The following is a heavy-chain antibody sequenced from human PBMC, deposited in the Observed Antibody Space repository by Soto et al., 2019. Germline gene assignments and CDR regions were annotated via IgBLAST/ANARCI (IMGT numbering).Heavy chain of an antibody. CDR3: AREAILTGYYYYGMDV. J-gene: IGHJ6*02. V-gene: IGHV1-46*01. D-gene: IGHD3-9*01. Sequence: QVQLVQSGAEVKKPGASVKVSCKASGYTFTSYYMHWVRQAPGQGLEWMGIINPSGGSTSYAQKFQGRVTMTRDTSTSTVYMELSSLRSEVTAVYYCAREAILTGYYYYGMDVWGQGTTVTVSS. CDR2: INPSGGST. CDR1: GYTFTSYY.